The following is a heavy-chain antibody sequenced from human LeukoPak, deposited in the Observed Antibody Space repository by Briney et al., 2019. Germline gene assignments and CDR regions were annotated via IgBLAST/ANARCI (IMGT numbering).Heavy chain of an antibody. D-gene: IGHD3-22*01. CDR1: GYTFTSYD. V-gene: IGHV1-8*01. J-gene: IGHJ4*02. CDR3: ARALYSYDSDTSGPFDY. Sequence: GASVKVSCKASGYTFTSYDINWVRQATGQGLEWMGWMNPNSGNTGYAQKFQGRVTVTRDTSISTASMELSRLTSDDTAVYYCARALYSYDSDTSGPFDYWGQGTLVTVSS. CDR2: MNPNSGNT.